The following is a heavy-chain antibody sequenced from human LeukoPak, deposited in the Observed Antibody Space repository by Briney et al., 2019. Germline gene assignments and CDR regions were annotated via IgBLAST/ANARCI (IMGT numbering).Heavy chain of an antibody. J-gene: IGHJ4*02. D-gene: IGHD3-10*01. V-gene: IGHV4-34*01. CDR1: GGSFSGYY. CDR3: AISTVTATVRGVISQLYYFDY. Sequence: SETLSLTCAVYGGSFSGYYWSWLRQPPGKGLEWIGEINHSGSTNYNPSLKSRVTISVDTSKNQFSLKLSSVTAADTAVYYCAISTVTATVRGVISQLYYFDYWGQGPLVTVSS. CDR2: INHSGST.